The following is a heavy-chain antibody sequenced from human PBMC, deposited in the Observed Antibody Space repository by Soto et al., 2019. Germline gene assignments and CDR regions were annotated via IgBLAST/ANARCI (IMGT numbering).Heavy chain of an antibody. CDR1: GYTFTGYY. D-gene: IGHD3-22*01. CDR2: INPNSGGT. CDR3: ARGGLDYYDSSGYPDY. J-gene: IGHJ4*02. Sequence: GASVKVSCKASGYTFTGYYMHWVRQAPGQGLEWMGWINPNSGGTNYAQKFQGWVTMTRDTSISTAYMELSRLRSDDTAVYHCARGGLDYYDSSGYPDYWGQGTLVTVSS. V-gene: IGHV1-2*04.